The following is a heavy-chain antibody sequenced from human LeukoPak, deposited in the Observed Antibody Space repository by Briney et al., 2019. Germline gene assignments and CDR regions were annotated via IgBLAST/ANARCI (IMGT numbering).Heavy chain of an antibody. J-gene: IGHJ4*02. CDR1: GYTLTNYN. V-gene: IGHV1-18*01. D-gene: IGHD4-23*01. Sequence: ASVKVSFKASGYTLTNYNISWVRQAPGQGLEWMGWINTYKGDTLYAQKLQGRVTMTADTSTNTAYMELRSLRFDDTAVYYCAREFGHCYGDNCLYFFDTWGQGCRVTVSS. CDR2: INTYKGDT. CDR3: AREFGHCYGDNCLYFFDT.